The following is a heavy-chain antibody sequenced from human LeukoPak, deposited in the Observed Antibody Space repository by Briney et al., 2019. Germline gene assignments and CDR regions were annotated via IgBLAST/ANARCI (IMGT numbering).Heavy chain of an antibody. CDR2: IIPIFGTA. D-gene: IGHD4-17*01. CDR3: AIKSTVTTLGAYYYYGMDV. Sequence: SVKVSCKASGGTFSSYAISWVRQAPGQGLEWMGGIIPIFGTANYAQKFQGRVTITADESTSTAYMELSSLRSEDTAVYYCAIKSTVTTLGAYYYYGMDVWGQGTTVTVSS. V-gene: IGHV1-69*13. J-gene: IGHJ6*02. CDR1: GGTFSSYA.